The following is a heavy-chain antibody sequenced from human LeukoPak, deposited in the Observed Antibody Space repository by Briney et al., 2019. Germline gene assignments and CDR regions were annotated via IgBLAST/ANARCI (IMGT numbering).Heavy chain of an antibody. CDR3: AKDHRGGYYYDASIYYFDS. Sequence: GGSLRLSCAASGFAFNDHAMSWVRQAPGKGPEWVSAISGIGISTYYADSVKGRSTISRDNAKNTLFLQMSSLRAGDTAVYYCAKDHRGGYYYDASIYYFDSWGQGTLVTVSS. J-gene: IGHJ4*02. CDR2: ISGIGIST. V-gene: IGHV3-23*01. CDR1: GFAFNDHA. D-gene: IGHD3-22*01.